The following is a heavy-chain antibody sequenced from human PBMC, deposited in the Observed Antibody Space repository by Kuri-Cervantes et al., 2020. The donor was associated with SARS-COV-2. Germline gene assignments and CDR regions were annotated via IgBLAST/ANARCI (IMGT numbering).Heavy chain of an antibody. V-gene: IGHV4-34*01. Sequence: GSLRLSCAVYGGSFSGYYWSWIRQPPGKGLEWIGEINHSGSTNYNPSLKSRVTISVDASKNQFSLKLSSVTAADTAVYYCARDRGRDSPRKYFDYWGQGTLVTVSS. CDR2: INHSGST. CDR1: GGSFSGYY. CDR3: ARDRGRDSPRKYFDY. D-gene: IGHD1-14*01. J-gene: IGHJ4*02.